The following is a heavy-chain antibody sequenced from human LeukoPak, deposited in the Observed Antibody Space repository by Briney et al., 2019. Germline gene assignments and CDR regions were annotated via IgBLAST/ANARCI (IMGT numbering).Heavy chain of an antibody. CDR2: IYTSGST. V-gene: IGHV4-61*02. J-gene: IGHJ4*02. CDR1: GGSISSSSYY. D-gene: IGHD5-12*01. Sequence: PSETLSLTCTVSGGSISSSSYYWSWIRQPAGKGLEWIGRIYTSGSTNYNPSLKSRITISVDTSKNQFSLKLSSVTAADTAVYYCARREAGTENPDIVASTYFDYWGRGTLVTVSS. CDR3: ARREAGTENPDIVASTYFDY.